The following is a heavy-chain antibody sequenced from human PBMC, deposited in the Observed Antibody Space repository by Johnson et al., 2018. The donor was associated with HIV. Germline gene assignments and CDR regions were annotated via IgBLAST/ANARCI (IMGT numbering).Heavy chain of an antibody. Sequence: QMQLVESGGGLAQPAWSPRLSCAASQFTFSRYYMNCVRQAPGKGLEWVAVIWYDGSNKYYADSVKGRFTISRDNSKNTLYLQMNSLRAEDTAIYYCVKGLESSSWYAFDIWGQGTMVTVSS. CDR1: QFTFSRYY. V-gene: IGHV3-33*06. D-gene: IGHD6-13*01. CDR3: VKGLESSSWYAFDI. J-gene: IGHJ3*02. CDR2: IWYDGSNK.